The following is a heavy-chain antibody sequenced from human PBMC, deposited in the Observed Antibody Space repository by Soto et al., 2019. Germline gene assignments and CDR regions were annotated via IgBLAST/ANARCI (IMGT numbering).Heavy chain of an antibody. CDR2: IYYSGST. CDR1: GGSISSSSYY. D-gene: IGHD6-13*01. Sequence: SETLSLTCTVSGGSISSSSYYWGWIRQPPGKGLEWIGSIYYSGSTYYNPSLKSRVTISVDTSKNQFSLKLSSVTAADTAVYYCARHQGYSSSWHQFYYGMDVWGQAPTVTVSS. V-gene: IGHV4-39*01. CDR3: ARHQGYSSSWHQFYYGMDV. J-gene: IGHJ6*02.